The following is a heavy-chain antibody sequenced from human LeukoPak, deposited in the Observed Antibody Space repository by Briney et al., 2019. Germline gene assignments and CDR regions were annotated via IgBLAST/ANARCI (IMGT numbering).Heavy chain of an antibody. CDR3: ARGRYYYDSSGYNDFDY. Sequence: SETLSLTYTVSGGSISSYYWSWIRQPPGKGLEWIGYIDYTGSTNYNASLKSRVTISVDTSKIQFSLKLSSVTAADTAVYYCARGRYYYDSSGYNDFDYWGQGTLVTVSS. J-gene: IGHJ4*02. V-gene: IGHV4-59*01. CDR1: GGSISSYY. CDR2: IDYTGST. D-gene: IGHD3-22*01.